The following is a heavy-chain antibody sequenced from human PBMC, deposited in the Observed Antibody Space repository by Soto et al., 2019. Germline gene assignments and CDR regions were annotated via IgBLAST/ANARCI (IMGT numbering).Heavy chain of an antibody. CDR3: AKNVDGDYSWYDP. D-gene: IGHD4-17*01. CDR1: GGSFSDYS. J-gene: IGHJ5*02. Sequence: QVQLQQWGAGLLKPSETLSLTCAVYGGSFSDYSWSWIRQPPGKGLEWVGKIYQSGGTTYNPSLKSRVTLSADTSKNQFSLKLISVTAADTAVYYCAKNVDGDYSWYDPWGQGTLVTVSS. V-gene: IGHV4-34*01. CDR2: IYQSGGT.